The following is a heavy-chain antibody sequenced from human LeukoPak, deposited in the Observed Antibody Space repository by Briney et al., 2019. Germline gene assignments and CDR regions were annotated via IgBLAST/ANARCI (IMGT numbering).Heavy chain of an antibody. J-gene: IGHJ4*02. Sequence: SETLSLTCTVSGGSISSSSYYWGWIRQPPGKGLEWIGSIYYSGSTDYNPSLKSRVTISVDTSKNQFSLKLSSVTAADTAVYYCYGIRLAGIDYWGQGTLVTVSS. V-gene: IGHV4-39*07. CDR2: IYYSGST. CDR3: YGIRLAGIDY. CDR1: GGSISSSSYY. D-gene: IGHD1-1*01.